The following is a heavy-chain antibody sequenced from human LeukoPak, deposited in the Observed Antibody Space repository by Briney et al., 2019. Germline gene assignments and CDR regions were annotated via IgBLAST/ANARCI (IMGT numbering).Heavy chain of an antibody. V-gene: IGHV3-74*01. D-gene: IGHD1-1*01. CDR1: GFAFSTYW. CDR3: ARTGTTGDY. CDR2: INTDGSIT. Sequence: GGSLRLSCAASGFAFSTYWMHWVRQAPGKGLVRVSRINTDGSITNYEDSVKGRFTISRDNAKNTLYLQMNSLRAEDTAVYYCARTGTTGDYWGQGTLVTVSS. J-gene: IGHJ4*02.